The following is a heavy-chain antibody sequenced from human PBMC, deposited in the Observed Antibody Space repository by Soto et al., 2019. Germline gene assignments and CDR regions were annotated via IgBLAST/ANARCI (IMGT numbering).Heavy chain of an antibody. CDR2: FDPEDGET. Sequence: ASVKVSCKVSGYTLTELSMHWVRQAPGKGLEWMGGFDPEDGETIYAQKFQGRVTMTEDTSTDTAYMELSSLRSEDTAVYYCATSRVYYYDSSGYYPFDYWGQGTLVTVSS. J-gene: IGHJ4*02. CDR1: GYTLTELS. V-gene: IGHV1-24*01. D-gene: IGHD3-22*01. CDR3: ATSRVYYYDSSGYYPFDY.